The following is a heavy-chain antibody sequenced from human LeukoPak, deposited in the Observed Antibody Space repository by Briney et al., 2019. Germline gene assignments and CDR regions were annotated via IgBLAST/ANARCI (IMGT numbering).Heavy chain of an antibody. V-gene: IGHV3-23*01. CDR2: ISGSGGST. CDR3: ANMHYGDPNFDY. Sequence: GGSLRLSCAASGFTFSSYAMSWVRQASGKGLEWVSAISGSGGSTYYADSVKGRFTISRDNSKNTLYLQMNSLRAEDTAVYYCANMHYGDPNFDYWGQGTLVTVSS. D-gene: IGHD4-17*01. CDR1: GFTFSSYA. J-gene: IGHJ4*02.